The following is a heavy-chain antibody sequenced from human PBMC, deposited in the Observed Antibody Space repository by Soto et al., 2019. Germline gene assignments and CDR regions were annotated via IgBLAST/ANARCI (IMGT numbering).Heavy chain of an antibody. V-gene: IGHV1-8*01. J-gene: IGHJ5*02. D-gene: IGHD5-18*01. Sequence: GASVKVSCKASGYIFTNNDVSWVRQATGQGLEWMGWMNPGSGDTGYAQKFQGRVTMTRNISIATAYMELSRLRADDTAIYYCARMASFGSLNWFDPWGQRTLVTVSS. CDR1: GYIFTNND. CDR2: MNPGSGDT. CDR3: ARMASFGSLNWFDP.